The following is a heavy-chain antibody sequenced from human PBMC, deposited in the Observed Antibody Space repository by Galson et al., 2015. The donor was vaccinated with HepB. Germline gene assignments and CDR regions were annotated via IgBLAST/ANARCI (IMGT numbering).Heavy chain of an antibody. J-gene: IGHJ6*02. Sequence: SVKVSCKASGYTFSDYSITWERQAPGQGLEWMGWINPNSGGTNYAQKFQGRVTMTRDTSISTAYMELSRLRSDDTAVYYCARVRRGYDYYYGMDVWGQGTTVTVSS. V-gene: IGHV1-2*02. CDR2: INPNSGGT. CDR1: GYTFSDYS. CDR3: ARVRRGYDYYYGMDV.